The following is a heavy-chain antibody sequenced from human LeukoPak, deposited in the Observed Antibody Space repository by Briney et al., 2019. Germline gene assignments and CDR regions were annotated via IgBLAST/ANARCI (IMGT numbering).Heavy chain of an antibody. CDR2: IYYSGST. CDR1: GGSIGSYY. J-gene: IGHJ4*02. V-gene: IGHV4-59*01. Sequence: SETLSLTCTVSGGSIGSYYWSWIRQPPGKGLEWIGYIYYSGSTNYNPSLKSRVTISVDTSKNQFSLKLSSVTAADTAAYYCARDRGYCSGGSCYPFDYWGQGTLVTVSS. D-gene: IGHD2-15*01. CDR3: ARDRGYCSGGSCYPFDY.